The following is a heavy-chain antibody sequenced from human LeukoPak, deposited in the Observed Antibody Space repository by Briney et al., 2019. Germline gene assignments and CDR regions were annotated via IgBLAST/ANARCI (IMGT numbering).Heavy chain of an antibody. V-gene: IGHV3-21*01. J-gene: IGHJ4*02. CDR3: ARAGGSGSQYSPDY. D-gene: IGHD3-10*01. Sequence: PSETLSLTCTVSGGSISGSSYYWGWIRQPPGKGLEWVSSISSSNSFIYYADSLKGRFTISRDNAKNSLYLQMNSLRAEDTAVYYCARAGGSGSQYSPDYWGQGTLVTVSS. CDR1: GGSISGSSYY. CDR2: ISSSNSFI.